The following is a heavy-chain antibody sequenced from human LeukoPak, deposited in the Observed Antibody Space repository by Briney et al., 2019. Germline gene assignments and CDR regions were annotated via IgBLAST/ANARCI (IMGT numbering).Heavy chain of an antibody. J-gene: IGHJ3*02. CDR2: ISSSSSYI. D-gene: IGHD6-19*01. V-gene: IGHV3-21*01. CDR3: AREWGSSGWYGPKKNDAFDI. CDR1: GFTFSSYS. Sequence: GGSLRLSCAASGFTFSSYSMNWVRQAPGKGLEWVSSISSSSSYIYYADSVKGRFTISRDNAKNSLYLQMNSLRAEDTAVYYCAREWGSSGWYGPKKNDAFDIWGQGTMVTVSS.